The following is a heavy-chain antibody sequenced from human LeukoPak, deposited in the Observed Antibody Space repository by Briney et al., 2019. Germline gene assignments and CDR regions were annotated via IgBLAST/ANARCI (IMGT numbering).Heavy chain of an antibody. D-gene: IGHD2-15*01. Sequence: ASVKVSCKASGYTFTGYYMHWLRQAPGQGLEWMGRINPNSGGTNYAQKFQGRVTMTRDTSISTAYMELSRLRSDDTAVYYCLVATTGSYYYYYMDVWGKGTTVTVSS. J-gene: IGHJ6*03. V-gene: IGHV1-2*06. CDR1: GYTFTGYY. CDR3: LVATTGSYYYYYMDV. CDR2: INPNSGGT.